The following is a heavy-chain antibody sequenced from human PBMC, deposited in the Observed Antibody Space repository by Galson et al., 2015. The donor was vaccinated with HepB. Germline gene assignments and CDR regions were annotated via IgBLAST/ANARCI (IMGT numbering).Heavy chain of an antibody. CDR3: AREGGVDSGYDY. D-gene: IGHD5-12*01. CDR2: ISGGSDTR. CDR1: GFSFSNYN. V-gene: IGHV3-48*04. J-gene: IGHJ4*02. Sequence: SLRLSCAASGFSFSNYNMNWVRQAPGKGLEWVSYISGGSDTRYYADSVKGRFTISRDNAKNSLYLQMNSLRAEDTAVYYCAREGGVDSGYDYWGQGTLVTDSS.